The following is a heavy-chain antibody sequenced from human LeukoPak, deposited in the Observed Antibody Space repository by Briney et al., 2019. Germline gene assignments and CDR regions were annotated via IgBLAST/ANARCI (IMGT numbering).Heavy chain of an antibody. CDR3: ARSTVAGLNYYYYGMDV. Sequence: ASVKVSCKASGYTFTSYDINWVRQATGQGLEWMGWMNPNSGNTGYAQKFQGRVTMTRNTSISTAYMELSSLRSEDTAVYYCARSTVAGLNYYYYGMDVWDQGTTVTVSS. CDR2: MNPNSGNT. D-gene: IGHD6-19*01. V-gene: IGHV1-8*01. J-gene: IGHJ6*02. CDR1: GYTFTSYD.